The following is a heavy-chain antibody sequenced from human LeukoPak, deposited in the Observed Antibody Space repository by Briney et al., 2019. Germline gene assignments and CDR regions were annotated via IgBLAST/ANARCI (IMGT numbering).Heavy chain of an antibody. CDR1: GFTFSSSG. V-gene: IGHV3-30*02. CDR3: ARTRGIVVVPAARFDY. J-gene: IGHJ4*02. CDR2: IRYDGSNK. Sequence: PGGSQRLSCAASGFTFSSSGMHWVRQAPGKGLEWVAFIRYDGSNKYYADSVKGRFTISRDNSKNTLYLQMKSLRAEDTAVYYCARTRGIVVVPAARFDYWGQGTLVTVSS. D-gene: IGHD2-2*01.